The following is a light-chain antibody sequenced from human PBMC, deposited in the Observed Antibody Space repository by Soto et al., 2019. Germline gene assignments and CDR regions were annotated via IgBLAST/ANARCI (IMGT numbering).Light chain of an antibody. CDR3: LQDYNYPWT. Sequence: IQLTQSPSSLSASVGDRVTISCRASQSISSFLNWYQQKPGKAPKLLIYAASSLQSGVPSRFSGSGSGTDFTLTISSLQPEDFATYYCLQDYNYPWTFGQGTKVDIK. V-gene: IGKV1-6*01. CDR1: QSISSF. J-gene: IGKJ1*01. CDR2: AAS.